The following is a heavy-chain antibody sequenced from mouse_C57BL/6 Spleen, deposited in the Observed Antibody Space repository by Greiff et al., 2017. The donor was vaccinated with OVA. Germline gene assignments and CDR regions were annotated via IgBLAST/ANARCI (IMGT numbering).Heavy chain of an antibody. V-gene: IGHV1-50*01. D-gene: IGHD1-3*01. CDR2: IDPSDSYT. J-gene: IGHJ2*01. CDR3: ARSELYYFDY. Sequence: QQSCKASGYTFTSYWMQWVKQRPGQGLEWIGEIDPSDSYTNYNQKFKGKATLTVDTSSSTAYMQLSSLTSEDSAVYYCARSELYYFDYWGQGTTLTVSS. CDR1: GYTFTSYW.